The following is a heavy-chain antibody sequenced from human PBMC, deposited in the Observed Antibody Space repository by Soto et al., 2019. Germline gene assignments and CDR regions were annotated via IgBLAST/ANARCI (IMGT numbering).Heavy chain of an antibody. D-gene: IGHD2-21*02. J-gene: IGHJ6*02. CDR2: IWYDGSNK. V-gene: IGHV3-33*01. Sequence: GGSLRLSCAASGFTFSSYGMHWVRQAPGKGLEWVAVIWYDGSNKYYADSVKGRFTISRDNSKNTLYLQVNSVRAEDTAVYYCARAGCGGDCYSARGYYYYGMVVWGQGTTVTVSS. CDR3: ARAGCGGDCYSARGYYYYGMVV. CDR1: GFTFSSYG.